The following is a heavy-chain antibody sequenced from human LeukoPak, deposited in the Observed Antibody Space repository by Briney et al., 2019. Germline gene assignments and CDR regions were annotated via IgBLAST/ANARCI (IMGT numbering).Heavy chain of an antibody. D-gene: IGHD4-11*01. V-gene: IGHV4-4*09. Sequence: SETLSLTCTVSGGSISSYYWSWIRQPPGEGLEWIGYIYTSGSTNYNPSLKSRVTISVDTSKNQFSLKLSSVTAADTAVYYCARHPGYSNALDYWGQGTLVTVSS. CDR2: IYTSGST. CDR3: ARHPGYSNALDY. J-gene: IGHJ4*02. CDR1: GGSISSYY.